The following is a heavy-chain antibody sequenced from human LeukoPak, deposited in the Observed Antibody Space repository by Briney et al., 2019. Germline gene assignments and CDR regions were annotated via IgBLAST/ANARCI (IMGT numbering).Heavy chain of an antibody. CDR1: GFTFSSYS. CDR3: ARDPVYYYDSSGTFFDY. CDR2: ISSSSSYI. D-gene: IGHD3-22*01. V-gene: IGHV3-21*01. Sequence: GGSLRLSCVASGFTFSSYSMNWVRQAPGKGLEWVSSISSSSSYIYYADSVKGRFTISRDNAKNSLYLQMNSLRAEDTAVYYCARDPVYYYDSSGTFFDYWGQGTLVTVSS. J-gene: IGHJ4*02.